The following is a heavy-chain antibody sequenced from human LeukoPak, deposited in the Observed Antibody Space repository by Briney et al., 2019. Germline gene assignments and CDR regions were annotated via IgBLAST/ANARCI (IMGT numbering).Heavy chain of an antibody. V-gene: IGHV4-59*08. CDR2: IYYSGST. Sequence: PSETLSLTCTVSGGSISSYYWSWIRQPPGKGLEWIGYIYYSGSTNYNPSLKSRVTISVDTSKNQFSLKLSSVTAADTAVYYCARRLPRGLGMTPWGQGTLVTVSS. D-gene: IGHD7-27*01. CDR3: ARRLPRGLGMTP. CDR1: GGSISSYY. J-gene: IGHJ5*02.